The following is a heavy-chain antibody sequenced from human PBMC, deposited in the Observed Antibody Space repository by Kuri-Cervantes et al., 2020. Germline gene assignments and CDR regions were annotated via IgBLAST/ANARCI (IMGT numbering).Heavy chain of an antibody. Sequence: GESLKISCAASGFTFSSYDMHWVRQATGKGLEWVSAIGTAGDTYYPGSVKGRFTISRENAKNSLYLQMNSLRAGDTAVYYCARAGRGYSYGFLLSSEAYGMDVWGQGTTVTVSS. V-gene: IGHV3-13*01. D-gene: IGHD5-18*01. J-gene: IGHJ6*02. CDR3: ARAGRGYSYGFLLSSEAYGMDV. CDR2: IGTAGDT. CDR1: GFTFSSYD.